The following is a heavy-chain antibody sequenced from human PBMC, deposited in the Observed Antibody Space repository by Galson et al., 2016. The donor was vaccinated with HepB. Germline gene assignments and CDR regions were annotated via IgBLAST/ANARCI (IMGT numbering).Heavy chain of an antibody. Sequence: CAISGDSVSSNSAAWNWIRQSPSRGLEWLGRTYYNSKWYNDYAASVKSRITINPDTSKNQFSLQLNSVTPEDTAVYYCARLYWGLRAFDIWGQGALVTVSS. J-gene: IGHJ4*02. V-gene: IGHV6-1*01. CDR3: ARLYWGLRAFDI. D-gene: IGHD2-8*02. CDR2: TYYNSKWYN. CDR1: GDSVSSNSAA.